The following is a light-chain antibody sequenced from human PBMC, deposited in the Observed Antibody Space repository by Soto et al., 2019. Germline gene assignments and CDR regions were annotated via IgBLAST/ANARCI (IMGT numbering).Light chain of an antibody. CDR1: QGFGGY. V-gene: IGKV3-11*01. J-gene: IGKJ4*01. CDR3: QQYKDWPPLT. CDR2: DAS. Sequence: EIVLTQSPATLSLSPGDRATLSCRASQGFGGYLSWFQLTPGQAPRLLIYDASIRAPGIPARFSGSESGTVFTLTISSLEPEDFAVYYCQQYKDWPPLTFGGGTKVDI.